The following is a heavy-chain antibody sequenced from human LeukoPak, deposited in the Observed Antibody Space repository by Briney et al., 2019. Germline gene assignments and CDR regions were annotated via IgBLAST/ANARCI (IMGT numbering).Heavy chain of an antibody. V-gene: IGHV3-74*01. CDR1: GLTLSGYW. J-gene: IGHJ4*02. CDR3: ARNYMVRGVGFDY. Sequence: GGSLRLSCAASGLTLSGYWMHWVRQAPGKGLVWVSRINGDASSTSYADSVKGRFTISRDNAKNTLYLQMNSLRAEDTAVYYCARNYMVRGVGFDYWGQGTLVTVSS. D-gene: IGHD3-10*01. CDR2: INGDASST.